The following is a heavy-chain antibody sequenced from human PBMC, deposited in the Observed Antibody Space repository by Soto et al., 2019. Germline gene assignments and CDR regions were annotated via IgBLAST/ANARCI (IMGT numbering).Heavy chain of an antibody. CDR1: GFTFSSYG. CDR3: VKDGYSSGWYPTPYFHF. Sequence: QVQLVESGGGVVQPGRSLRLSCAASGFTFSSYGMHWVRQAPGKGLAWVALISLDGNRENYAGSVKGRFIISRDNSKDTLYLQMNSLRAEDTAVYFCVKDGYSSGWYPTPYFHFWRQGSLVPVSS. D-gene: IGHD6-19*01. J-gene: IGHJ4*02. V-gene: IGHV3-30*18. CDR2: ISLDGNRE.